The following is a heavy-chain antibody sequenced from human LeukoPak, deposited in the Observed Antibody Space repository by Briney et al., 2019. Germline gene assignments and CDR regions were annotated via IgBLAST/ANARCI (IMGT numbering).Heavy chain of an antibody. J-gene: IGHJ4*02. Sequence: SETLSLTCTVSGRSISSYYWSWIRQPPGKGLEWIGYIYYSGSTNYNPSLKSRVTISVDTSKNQLSLKLSSVTAADTAVYYCAIYASSWQYFDYWGQGTLVTVSS. CDR2: IYYSGST. CDR1: GRSISSYY. CDR3: AIYASSWQYFDY. V-gene: IGHV4-59*01. D-gene: IGHD6-13*01.